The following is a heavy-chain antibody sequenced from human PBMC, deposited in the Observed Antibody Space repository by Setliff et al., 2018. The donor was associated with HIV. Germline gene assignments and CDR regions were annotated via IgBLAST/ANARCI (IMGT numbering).Heavy chain of an antibody. CDR2: FYYGGST. D-gene: IGHD1-26*01. CDR3: ARAGMGALRSLFDY. J-gene: IGHJ4*02. CDR1: GDSIGTYY. Sequence: SETLSLTCSVSGDSIGTYYWNWIRQTPGKRLEWIGFFYYGGSTDYNPALKNRVAISVDTSRNRVSLKMTSVTAADTAVYYCARAGMGALRSLFDYWGQGTLVTVSS. V-gene: IGHV4-59*01.